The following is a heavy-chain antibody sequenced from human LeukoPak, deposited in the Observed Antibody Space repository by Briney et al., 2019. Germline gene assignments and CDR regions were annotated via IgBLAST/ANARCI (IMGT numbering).Heavy chain of an antibody. J-gene: IGHJ4*02. CDR1: GGSFSGYH. CDR3: ARGIGAAAAVVFDY. Sequence: SETLSLTCAVYGGSFSGYHWSWIRQPPGKGLDWIGEINHSGSTNYNPSLKSRVTISLDTSKNQFSLKLSSVTAADTAVYYCARGIGAAAAVVFDYWGQGTLVTVSS. V-gene: IGHV4-34*01. CDR2: INHSGST. D-gene: IGHD6-13*01.